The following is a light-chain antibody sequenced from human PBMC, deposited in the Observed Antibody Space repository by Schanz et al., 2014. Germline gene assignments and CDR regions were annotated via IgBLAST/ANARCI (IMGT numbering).Light chain of an antibody. Sequence: QSVLTQPASVSGSPGQSITMSCTGTSSDVGGYNYVSWYQQHPGKAPKLMIYDVSNRPSGVSNRFSGSKSGNTASLTISGLQAEDEADYYCSSYTSSSTLRGVFGGGTKLTVL. CDR3: SSYTSSSTLRGV. J-gene: IGLJ3*02. CDR2: DVS. CDR1: SSDVGGYNY. V-gene: IGLV2-14*01.